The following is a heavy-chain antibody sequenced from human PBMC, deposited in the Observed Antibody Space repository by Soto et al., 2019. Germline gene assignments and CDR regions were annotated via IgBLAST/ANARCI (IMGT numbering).Heavy chain of an antibody. J-gene: IGHJ6*02. CDR3: ARVGGYGMDV. CDR1: GYSISSGYY. Sequence: SETLSLTCAVSGYSISSGYYWGWIRQPPGKGLEWIGSIYHSGSTYNNPSLRSRVTISVDTSKNQFSLKLSSVTAADTAVYYCARVGGYGMDVWGQGTTVTVSS. D-gene: IGHD3-10*01. CDR2: IYHSGST. V-gene: IGHV4-38-2*01.